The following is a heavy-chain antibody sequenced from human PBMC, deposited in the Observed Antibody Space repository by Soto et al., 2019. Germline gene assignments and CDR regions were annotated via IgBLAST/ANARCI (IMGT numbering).Heavy chain of an antibody. J-gene: IGHJ6*02. CDR3: ARGLIVVVPAASYYYYYGMDV. Sequence: ETLSLTCAVYGGSFSGYYWSWIRQPPGKGLEWIGEINHSGSTNYNPSLKSRVTTSVDTSKNQFSLKLSSVTAADTAVYYCARGLIVVVPAASYYYYYGMDVWGQGTTVTVSS. V-gene: IGHV4-34*01. CDR2: INHSGST. CDR1: GGSFSGYY. D-gene: IGHD2-2*01.